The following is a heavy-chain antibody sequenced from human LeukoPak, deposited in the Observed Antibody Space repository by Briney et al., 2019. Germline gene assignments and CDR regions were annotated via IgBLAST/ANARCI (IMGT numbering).Heavy chain of an antibody. CDR3: ARVGGDWFDP. V-gene: IGHV4-34*01. J-gene: IGHJ5*02. D-gene: IGHD3-10*01. Sequence: PSETLSLTCAVYGGSFSGYYWGWIRQPPGKGLEWIGEINHSGGTNYNPSLKSRVTMSVDTSKNQFSLKLTSVSAADTAVYFCARVGGDWFDPWGQGILVTVSS. CDR2: INHSGGT. CDR1: GGSFSGYY.